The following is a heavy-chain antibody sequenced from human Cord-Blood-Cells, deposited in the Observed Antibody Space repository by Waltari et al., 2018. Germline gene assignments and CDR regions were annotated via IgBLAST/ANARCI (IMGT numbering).Heavy chain of an antibody. D-gene: IGHD7-27*01. CDR2: IWYDGSNK. J-gene: IGHJ2*01. V-gene: IGHV3-33*01. CDR3: ARDSPLTGDWYFDL. Sequence: QVQLVESGGGVVQPGRSLRLSCAASGFTCSSYGMHWVRQAPGKGLEWVAVIWYDGSNKYYADSVKGRFTISRDNSKNTLYLQMNSLRAEDTAVYYCARDSPLTGDWYFDLWGRGTLVTVSS. CDR1: GFTCSSYG.